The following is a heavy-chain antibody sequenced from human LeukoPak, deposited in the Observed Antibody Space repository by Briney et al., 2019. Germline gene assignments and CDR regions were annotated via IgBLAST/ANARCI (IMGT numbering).Heavy chain of an antibody. V-gene: IGHV3-48*02. CDR1: GFTFSSYS. J-gene: IGHJ4*02. Sequence: GGSLRLSCAASGFTFSSYSMNWVRQAPGKGLEWVSFISSSGSIMYYADSVRGRFTISRDNAKNSLYLQMNSLRDEDTAVYYCARGAGSGSWLVDYWGQGTLLTVSS. CDR2: ISSSGSIM. D-gene: IGHD3-10*01. CDR3: ARGAGSGSWLVDY.